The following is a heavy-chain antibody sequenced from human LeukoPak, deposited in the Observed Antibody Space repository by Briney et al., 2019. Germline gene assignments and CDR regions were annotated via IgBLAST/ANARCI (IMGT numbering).Heavy chain of an antibody. CDR3: AREGDIVVVLGTYEDAFDI. J-gene: IGHJ3*02. CDR1: GGSISSGSYY. Sequence: PSETLSLTCTVSGGSISSGSYYWSWIRQPAGKGLEWIGRIYTSGSTNYNPSLKSRVTISVDTSKNQFSLKLSSVTAADTAVYYCAREGDIVVVLGTYEDAFDIWGQGTMVTVSS. CDR2: IYTSGST. D-gene: IGHD2-2*01. V-gene: IGHV4-61*02.